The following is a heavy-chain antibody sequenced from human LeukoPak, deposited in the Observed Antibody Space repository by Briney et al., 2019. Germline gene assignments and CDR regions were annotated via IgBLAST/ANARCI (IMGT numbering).Heavy chain of an antibody. V-gene: IGHV3-48*02. Sequence: GGSLRLSCAASGFSFSVYSMNWVRQAPGKGLEWVSYITSDSRTILYADSVKGRFTISRDNAKSSVYLQMSSLRDEDTAVYYCARSTNRQFDYWGQGTLATVSS. D-gene: IGHD1-14*01. CDR1: GFSFSVYS. CDR2: ITSDSRTI. CDR3: ARSTNRQFDY. J-gene: IGHJ4*02.